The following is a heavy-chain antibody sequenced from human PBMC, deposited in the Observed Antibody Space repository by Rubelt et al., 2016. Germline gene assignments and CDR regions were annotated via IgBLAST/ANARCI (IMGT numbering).Heavy chain of an antibody. Sequence: QVQLQQWGAGLLEPSETLSLTCAVYGGSFSGYYWSWIRQPPGKGLEWIGEINHSGSTNYNPSLKTLVTISDATSKNQFSLKLSPVTAADTAVYYCASTVPAARYYGMDVWGQGTTVTVSS. CDR2: INHSGST. CDR1: GGSFSGYY. CDR3: ASTVPAARYYGMDV. D-gene: IGHD2-2*01. J-gene: IGHJ6*02. V-gene: IGHV4-34*01.